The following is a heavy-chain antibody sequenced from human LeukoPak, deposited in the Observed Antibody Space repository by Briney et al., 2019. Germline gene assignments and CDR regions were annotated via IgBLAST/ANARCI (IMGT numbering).Heavy chain of an antibody. D-gene: IGHD2-2*02. CDR2: IISIFGTA. J-gene: IGHJ6*03. V-gene: IGHV1-69*01. Sequence: SVKVSCKASGGTFSSYAISWVRQAPGQGLEWMGGIISIFGTANYAQKFQGRVTITADESTSTAYMELSSLRSEDTAVYYCARGPAAIRYFYYYYMDVWGKGTTVTISS. CDR1: GGTFSSYA. CDR3: ARGPAAIRYFYYYYMDV.